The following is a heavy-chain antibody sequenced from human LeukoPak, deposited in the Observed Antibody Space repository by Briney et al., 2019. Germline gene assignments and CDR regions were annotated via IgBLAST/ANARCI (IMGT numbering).Heavy chain of an antibody. D-gene: IGHD2-2*01. CDR3: ARGGKYCSSTTCYVAY. Sequence: PSETLSLTCTVSGGSISSSNYYWGWIRQPPGKGLEWIGSIYYSGSTYYNPSLKSRVTISVDTSKNQFSLKLSSVTAADTAVYYCARGGKYCSSTTCYVAYWGQGALVTVSS. J-gene: IGHJ4*02. V-gene: IGHV4-39*01. CDR1: GGSISSSNYY. CDR2: IYYSGST.